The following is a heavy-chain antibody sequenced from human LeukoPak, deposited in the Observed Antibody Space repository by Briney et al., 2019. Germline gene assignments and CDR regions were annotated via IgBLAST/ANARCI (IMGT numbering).Heavy chain of an antibody. D-gene: IGHD5-18*01. CDR1: GFTVSTHY. V-gene: IGHV3-66*01. Sequence: GGSLRLSCAASGFTVSTHYMSWVRQAPGKGLEWVSVIYSDDTTYYADSVRGRFTISRDNSRNTLYLELNSLRAEDTAFYYCARARGFSYGSDYWGQGTLVTVSS. CDR2: IYSDDTT. CDR3: ARARGFSYGSDY. J-gene: IGHJ4*02.